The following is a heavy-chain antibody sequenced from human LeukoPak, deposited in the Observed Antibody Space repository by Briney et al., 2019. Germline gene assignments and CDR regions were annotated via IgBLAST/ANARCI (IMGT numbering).Heavy chain of an antibody. CDR1: GFTFSNYG. V-gene: IGHV3-30*02. CDR2: IRYDGSNK. J-gene: IGHJ4*02. CDR3: ASSTSSLFYVDF. Sequence: GGSLRLSCSASGFTFSNYGMHWVRQAPGKGLEWVAFIRYDGSNKYYADSVKGRFTISRDNSKNTLYLQMNSLRPEDAAVYYCASSTSSLFYVDFWGQGTLVTVSS. D-gene: IGHD2-2*01.